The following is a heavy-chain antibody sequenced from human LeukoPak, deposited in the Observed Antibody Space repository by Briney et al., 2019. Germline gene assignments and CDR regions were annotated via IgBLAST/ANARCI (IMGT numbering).Heavy chain of an antibody. CDR1: GGSFSGYY. Sequence: PSETLSLTCAVYGGSFSGYYWRWPRQPPGKGLEWIGELNHSGSTNYNPSLKSRVTISVDWSKNQFSLKLSSVSAADTAVYYCARGATVVTQGYWYFDLCGRGTLVTVSS. J-gene: IGHJ2*01. CDR2: LNHSGST. D-gene: IGHD4-23*01. V-gene: IGHV4-34*01. CDR3: ARGATVVTQGYWYFDL.